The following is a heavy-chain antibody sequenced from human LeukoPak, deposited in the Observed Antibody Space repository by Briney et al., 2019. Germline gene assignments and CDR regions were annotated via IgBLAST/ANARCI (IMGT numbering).Heavy chain of an antibody. Sequence: SVKVSCKASGGTFSSYAISWVRQAPGQGLEWMGGIIPIFGTANYAQKFQGRVTITTDESTSTAYMELSSLRSEDTAVYYCARIGNYYDSSGPYYFDYWGQGTLVTVSS. V-gene: IGHV1-69*05. J-gene: IGHJ4*02. D-gene: IGHD3-22*01. CDR2: IIPIFGTA. CDR3: ARIGNYYDSSGPYYFDY. CDR1: GGTFSSYA.